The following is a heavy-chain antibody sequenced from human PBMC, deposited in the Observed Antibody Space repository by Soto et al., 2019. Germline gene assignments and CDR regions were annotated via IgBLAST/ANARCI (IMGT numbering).Heavy chain of an antibody. CDR2: INAFNGNT. V-gene: IGHV1-18*01. J-gene: IGHJ4*02. Sequence: QVQLVQSGPEVTKPGASVQVSCKASGYAFTNYGITWVRQAPGQGLEWVGWINAFNGNTNYAQKLQDRVIITTDTSTTTAYRELKSRRSDDTAVYYCARVPTSGRYLVFYCVYWGQGSLVTVSS. CDR3: ARVPTSGRYLVFYCVY. D-gene: IGHD3-16*02. CDR1: GYAFTNYG.